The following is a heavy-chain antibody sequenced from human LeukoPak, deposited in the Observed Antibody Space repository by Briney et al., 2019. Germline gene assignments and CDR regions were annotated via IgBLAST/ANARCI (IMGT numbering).Heavy chain of an antibody. D-gene: IGHD6-13*01. CDR2: ISSSSSTI. V-gene: IGHV3-48*01. CDR1: GFTFSIYS. J-gene: IGHJ4*02. CDR3: ARRRIAAAGNYFDY. Sequence: GGSLRLSCAASGFTFSIYSMNWVRQAPGEGLEWVSYISSSSSTIYYADSVKGRFTISRDNAKNSLYLQMNSLRAEDTAVYYCARRRIAAAGNYFDYWGQGTLVTVSS.